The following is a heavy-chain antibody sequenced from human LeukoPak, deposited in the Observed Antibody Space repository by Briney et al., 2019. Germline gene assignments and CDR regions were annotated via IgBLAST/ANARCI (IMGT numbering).Heavy chain of an antibody. V-gene: IGHV3-74*01. CDR1: GFTFSSYG. J-gene: IGHJ4*02. CDR2: INSDGTVT. CDR3: VREYGSSCYS. D-gene: IGHD6-13*01. Sequence: GRSLRLSCAASGFTFSSYGMHWVRQAPGKGLEWVSRINSDGTVTSYADSVKGRFTVSRDNAKNTLHLHMNSLRAEDTAVYFCVREYGSSCYSWGQGALVTVSP.